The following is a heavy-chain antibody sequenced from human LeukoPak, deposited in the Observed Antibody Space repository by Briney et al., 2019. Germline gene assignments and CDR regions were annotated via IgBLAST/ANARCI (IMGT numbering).Heavy chain of an antibody. CDR1: GGSISSSSYY. CDR2: IYYSGST. Sequence: NPSETLSLTCTVSGGSISSSSYYWGGIRQPPGKGLEWIGSIYYSGSTYYNPSLKSRVTITVDTSKNQFSLKLSSVTAADTAVYYCARRRGYYFDYWGQGTLVTVSS. J-gene: IGHJ4*02. V-gene: IGHV4-39*01. CDR3: ARRRGYYFDY.